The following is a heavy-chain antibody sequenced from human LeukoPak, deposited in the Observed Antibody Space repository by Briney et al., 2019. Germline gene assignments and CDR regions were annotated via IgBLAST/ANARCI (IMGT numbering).Heavy chain of an antibody. D-gene: IGHD4-11*01. Sequence: SETLSLTCTVSGGSISSGDYYWSWIRQPPGKGLEWIGYIYYSGSTNYNPSLKSRVTISVDTSKNQFSLKLSSVTAADTAVYYCARGMTTDRPGYFDYWGQGTLVTVSS. CDR3: ARGMTTDRPGYFDY. V-gene: IGHV4-30-4*01. J-gene: IGHJ4*02. CDR1: GGSISSGDYY. CDR2: IYYSGST.